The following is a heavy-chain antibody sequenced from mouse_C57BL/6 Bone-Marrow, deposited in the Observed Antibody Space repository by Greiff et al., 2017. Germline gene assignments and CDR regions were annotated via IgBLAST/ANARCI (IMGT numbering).Heavy chain of an antibody. CDR1: GYTFTSYW. D-gene: IGHD1-1*01. CDR3: AREGITAVVGNFAY. Sequence: VQLQQPGAELVKPGASVKLSCKASGYTFTSYWMQWVKQRPGQGLEWIGEIDPSDSYTNYNQKFKGKATLTVDTSSSTAYMQLSSLTSEDSAVYDGAREGITAVVGNFAYWGQGTTLTVSS. CDR2: IDPSDSYT. V-gene: IGHV1-50*01. J-gene: IGHJ2*01.